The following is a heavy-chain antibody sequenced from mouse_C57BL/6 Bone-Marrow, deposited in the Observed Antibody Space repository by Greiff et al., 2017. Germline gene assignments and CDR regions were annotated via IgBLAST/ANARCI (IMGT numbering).Heavy chain of an antibody. CDR2: ISSGSSTI. CDR3: ARPSTASPFDY. J-gene: IGHJ2*01. CDR1: GFTFSDYG. Sequence: EVMLVESGGGLVKPGGSLKLSCAASGFTFSDYGMHWVRQAPEKGLEWVAYISSGSSTIYYADTVKGRFTLARDNAKNTLFLQMTRLRSEDTAVYYCARPSTASPFDYGGRGTTLTVSA. D-gene: IGHD1-2*01. V-gene: IGHV5-17*01.